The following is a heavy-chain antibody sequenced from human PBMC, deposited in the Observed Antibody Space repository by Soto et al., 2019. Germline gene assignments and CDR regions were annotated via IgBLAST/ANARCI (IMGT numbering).Heavy chain of an antibody. V-gene: IGHV4-59*01. CDR2: IYYSGST. CDR3: AVTGIAVRRWFDP. D-gene: IGHD6-13*01. CDR1: GGSISSYY. Sequence: SETLSLTCTVSGGSISSYYWSWIRQPPGKGLEWIGYIYYSGSTNYNPSLKSRVTISVDTSKNQFSLKLSSVTAADTAVYYCAVTGIAVRRWFDPWGQGTLVTVSS. J-gene: IGHJ5*02.